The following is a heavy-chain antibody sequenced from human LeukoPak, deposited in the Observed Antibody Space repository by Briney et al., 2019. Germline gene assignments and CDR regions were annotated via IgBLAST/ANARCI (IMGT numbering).Heavy chain of an antibody. V-gene: IGHV4-4*09. CDR1: GGSISSYY. CDR3: ARIVVVPAASIGVYYYYYMDV. Sequence: SETLSLTCTVPGGSISSYYWSWIRQPPGKGLEWIGYIYTSGSTNYNPSLKSRVTISVDTSKNQFSLKLSSVTAADTAVYYCARIVVVPAASIGVYYYYYMDVWGKGTTVTVSS. CDR2: IYTSGST. J-gene: IGHJ6*03. D-gene: IGHD2-2*01.